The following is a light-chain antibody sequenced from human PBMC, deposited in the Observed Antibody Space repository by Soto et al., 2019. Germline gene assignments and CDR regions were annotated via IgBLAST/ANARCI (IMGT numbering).Light chain of an antibody. CDR2: GAS. CDR1: QSVDIN. J-gene: IGKJ1*01. V-gene: IGKV3-15*01. CDR3: QQYRNWPRT. Sequence: EVVFSNSPCTLSVTPGDRVTLSCRASQSVDINLAWYQQRAGQAPRLLVYGASTKATDMPGRFSGRGSGTEFTLTINNLQSEDFAVYYCQQYRNWPRTFGQGTKVAI.